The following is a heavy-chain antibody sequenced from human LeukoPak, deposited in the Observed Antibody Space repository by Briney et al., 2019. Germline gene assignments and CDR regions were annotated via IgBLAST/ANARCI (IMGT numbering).Heavy chain of an antibody. D-gene: IGHD3-10*01. CDR1: GFTFSSYG. CDR2: ISYDGSNK. Sequence: GRSLRLSCAASGFTFSSYGMHWVRQAPGKGLERVAVISYDGSNKYYADSVKGRFTMSRDNSKNTLYLQMNSLRAEDTAVYYCAKFSGPFDYWGQGTLVTVSS. V-gene: IGHV3-30*18. J-gene: IGHJ4*02. CDR3: AKFSGPFDY.